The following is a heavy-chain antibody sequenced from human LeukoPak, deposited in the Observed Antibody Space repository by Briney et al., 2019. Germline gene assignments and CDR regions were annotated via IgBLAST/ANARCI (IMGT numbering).Heavy chain of an antibody. CDR3: AELGITMIGGV. CDR2: ISWNSGSI. V-gene: IGHV3-9*01. J-gene: IGHJ6*04. CDR1: GFTFDDYA. Sequence: GGSLRLSCAASGFTFDDYAMHWVRQAPGKGLEWVSGISWNSGSIVYADSVKGRFTISRDNAKNSLYLQMNSLRAEDTAVYYCAELGITMIGGVWGKGTTVTISS. D-gene: IGHD3-10*02.